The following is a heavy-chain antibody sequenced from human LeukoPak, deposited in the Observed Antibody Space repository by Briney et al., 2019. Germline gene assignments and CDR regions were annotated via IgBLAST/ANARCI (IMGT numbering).Heavy chain of an antibody. Sequence: PSETLSLTCTVSGGSISSYYWSWIRQPAGKGLEWIGRIYTSGSTNYNPSLKSRVTMSVDTSKNQFSLKLSSVTAADTAVYYCARGPDPYCSSTSCYAFDYWGRGTLVTVSS. CDR2: IYTSGST. CDR1: GGSISSYY. CDR3: ARGPDPYCSSTSCYAFDY. V-gene: IGHV4-4*07. J-gene: IGHJ4*02. D-gene: IGHD2-2*01.